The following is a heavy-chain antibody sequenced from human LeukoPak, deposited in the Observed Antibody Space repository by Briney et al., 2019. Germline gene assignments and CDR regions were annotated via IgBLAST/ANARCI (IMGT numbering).Heavy chain of an antibody. V-gene: IGHV3-23*01. J-gene: IGHJ4*02. CDR1: GFTFSSYA. CDR2: ISGSGGST. CDR3: AKDVQTTVTTWFDY. D-gene: IGHD4-17*01. Sequence: GGSLRLSCAASGFTFSSYAMSWVRQAPGKGLEWVSAISGSGGSTYYADSVKGRFTISRDNAKNSLYLQMNSLRAEDTALYYCAKDVQTTVTTWFDYWGQGTLVTVSS.